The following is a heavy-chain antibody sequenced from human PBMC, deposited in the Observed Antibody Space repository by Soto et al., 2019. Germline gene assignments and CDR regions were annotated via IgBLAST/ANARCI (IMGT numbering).Heavy chain of an antibody. CDR1: GFTFDNYA. CDR3: AKKAASGYFDY. D-gene: IGHD6-13*01. CDR2: ISWNSGTI. V-gene: IGHV3-9*01. Sequence: PGGSLRLSCAASGFTFDNYAMHWVRQAPGKGLEWVSGISWNSGTIDYADSVKGRFTISRDNAKNSLYLQMNSLRTEDTALYYCAKKAASGYFDYWGQGTLVTVSS. J-gene: IGHJ4*02.